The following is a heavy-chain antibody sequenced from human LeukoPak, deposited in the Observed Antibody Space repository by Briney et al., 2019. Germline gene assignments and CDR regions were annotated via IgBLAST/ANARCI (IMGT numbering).Heavy chain of an antibody. J-gene: IGHJ4*02. Sequence: SETLSLTCAVYGGSFSGYYWSWIRQPPGKGLEWIGSIYYSGSTYYNPSLKSRVTISVDTSKNQFSLKLSSVTAADTAVYYCARHAGSGWYGVDYWGQGTLVTVSS. D-gene: IGHD6-19*01. CDR3: ARHAGSGWYGVDY. CDR1: GGSFSGYY. CDR2: IYYSGST. V-gene: IGHV4-34*01.